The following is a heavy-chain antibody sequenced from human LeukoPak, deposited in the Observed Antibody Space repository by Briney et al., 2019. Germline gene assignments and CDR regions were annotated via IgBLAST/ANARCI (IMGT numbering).Heavy chain of an antibody. CDR1: GYRFTDYW. CDR2: IYPGDSDT. V-gene: IGHV5-51*01. Sequence: GESLKISCKASGYRFTDYWIGWVRQMPGKGLEWVGLIYPGDSDTRYSPSFQGQVTMSADKSISTAYLQWSSLKASDTAMYYCARYYGGNTFDIWGQGTMVTVFS. J-gene: IGHJ3*02. CDR3: ARYYGGNTFDI. D-gene: IGHD3-10*01.